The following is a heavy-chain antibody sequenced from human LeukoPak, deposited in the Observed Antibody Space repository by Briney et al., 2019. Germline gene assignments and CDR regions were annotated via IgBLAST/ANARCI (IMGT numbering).Heavy chain of an antibody. Sequence: ASQTLSLTCTVSGDSISSGTYYWSWIRQPAGKGLEWIGRIDASGNPNYNPSLRSRLTMSADTSKNQFSLNLRFVTAADTAVFYCARGFEYSTSSRLGYYYFYMDVWGIGTTVTVSS. J-gene: IGHJ6*03. CDR3: ARGFEYSTSSRLGYYYFYMDV. CDR1: GDSISSGTYY. V-gene: IGHV4-61*02. D-gene: IGHD6-6*01. CDR2: IDASGNP.